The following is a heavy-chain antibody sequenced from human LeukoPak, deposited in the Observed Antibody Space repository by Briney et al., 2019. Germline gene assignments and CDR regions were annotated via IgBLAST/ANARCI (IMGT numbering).Heavy chain of an antibody. CDR3: AKVSEQWLVPNWFDP. CDR1: GFTFSSYA. V-gene: IGHV3-23*01. J-gene: IGHJ5*02. CDR2: ISGSGASS. D-gene: IGHD6-19*01. Sequence: PGGSLRLSCAASGFTFSSYAMSWVRQAPGKGLEWVSAISGSGASSYYADSVKGRFTISRDNSKNTQYLQMNSLRAEDTAVYYCAKVSEQWLVPNWFDPWGQGTLVTVSS.